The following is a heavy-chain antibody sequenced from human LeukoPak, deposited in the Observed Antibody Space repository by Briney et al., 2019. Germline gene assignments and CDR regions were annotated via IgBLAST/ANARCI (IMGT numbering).Heavy chain of an antibody. CDR3: ARDVVRGYSGYGRYFDY. CDR1: GYTFTSYY. Sequence: ASVKVSCKASGYTFTSYYMHWLRQAPGQGLEWMGIINPSGGSTSYAQKFQGRVTMTRDTSTSTVYMELSSLRSEDTAVYSCARDVVRGYSGYGRYFDYWGQGTLVTVSS. D-gene: IGHD5-12*01. CDR2: INPSGGST. V-gene: IGHV1-46*01. J-gene: IGHJ4*02.